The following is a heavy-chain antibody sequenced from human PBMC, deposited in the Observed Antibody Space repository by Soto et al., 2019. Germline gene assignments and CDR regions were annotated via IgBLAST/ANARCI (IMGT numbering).Heavy chain of an antibody. V-gene: IGHV3-48*01. CDR3: ARSDGFGD. CDR2: ISSSSSSI. Sequence: VQLVESGGGLVQPGGSLRLSCGASGFTFSSYSMNWVRQAPGKGLEWVSYISSSSSSIYYADSVKGRFTISRDNAKNSVYLQMNSLRAEDTAVYYCARSDGFGDWGQGTLVTVSS. J-gene: IGHJ4*02. CDR1: GFTFSSYS.